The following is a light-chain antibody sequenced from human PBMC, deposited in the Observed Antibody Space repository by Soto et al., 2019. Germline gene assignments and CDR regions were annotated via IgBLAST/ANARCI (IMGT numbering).Light chain of an antibody. CDR3: GSYAGSRIDVV. V-gene: IGLV2-23*02. CDR2: DIS. J-gene: IGLJ2*01. CDR1: SSDVGSYNL. Sequence: QSVLTQPASASGSPGQSITISCTGTSSDVGSYNLDSWFQQHPGKPPKVMIYDISKRPSVVSNRFSGYKSGNTASVTISGLQAEDEGEYYCGSYAGSRIDVVFGGGTKLTVL.